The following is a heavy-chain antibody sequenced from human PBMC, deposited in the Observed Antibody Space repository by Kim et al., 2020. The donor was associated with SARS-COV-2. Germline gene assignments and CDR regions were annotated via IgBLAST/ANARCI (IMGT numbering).Heavy chain of an antibody. CDR1: GGSISSSSYY. D-gene: IGHD3-3*01. CDR3: ARPGRITIFGVVTQEVDYYGMDV. V-gene: IGHV4-39*01. CDR2: IYYSGST. J-gene: IGHJ6*02. Sequence: SETLSLTCTVSGGSISSSSYYWGWIRQPPGKGLEWIGSIYYSGSTYYNPSLKSRVTISVDTSKNQFSLKLSSVTAADTAVYYCARPGRITIFGVVTQEVDYYGMDVWGQGTTVTVSS.